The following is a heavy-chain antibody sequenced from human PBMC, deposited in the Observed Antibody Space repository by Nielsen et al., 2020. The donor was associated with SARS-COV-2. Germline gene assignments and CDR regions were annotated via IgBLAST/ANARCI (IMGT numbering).Heavy chain of an antibody. CDR2: ISGSGANT. J-gene: IGHJ4*02. CDR3: AKEGSGSYSVN. V-gene: IGHV3-23*01. D-gene: IGHD1-26*01. Sequence: GESLKISCAASGFTFSSYAMSWVRQAPGKGLEWVSAISGSGANTFFADSVKGRFTISRDNFKNTLYLQMNSLRAEDTAVYYCAKEGSGSYSVNWGQGTLVTVSS. CDR1: GFTFSSYA.